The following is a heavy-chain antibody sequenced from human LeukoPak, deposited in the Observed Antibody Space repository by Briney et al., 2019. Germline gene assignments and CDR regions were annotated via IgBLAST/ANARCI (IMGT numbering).Heavy chain of an antibody. V-gene: IGHV3-7*04. CDR1: GFTFSGYA. Sequence: GGSLRLSCAAPGFTFSGYAMNWVRQAPGKGLEWVANIKQDGSEKYYVDSVKGRFTISRDNAKNSLYLQMNSLRAEDTAVYYCARGGIQLWPDAFDIWGQGTMVTVSS. J-gene: IGHJ3*02. CDR3: ARGGIQLWPDAFDI. D-gene: IGHD5-18*01. CDR2: IKQDGSEK.